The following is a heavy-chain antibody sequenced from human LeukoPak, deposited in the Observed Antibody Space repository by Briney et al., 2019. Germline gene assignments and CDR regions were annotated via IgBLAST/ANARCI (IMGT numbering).Heavy chain of an antibody. CDR1: GYTFTGYY. D-gene: IGHD6-19*01. V-gene: IGHV1-2*02. CDR2: INPNSGGT. CDR3: ARDGGIAVAGRSGRFDP. Sequence: ASVKVSCKASGYTFTGYYMHWVRQAPGQGLEWMGWINPNSGGTNYAQRFQGRVTMTRDTSISTAYMELSRLRSDDTAVYYCARDGGIAVAGRSGRFDPWGQGTLVTVSS. J-gene: IGHJ5*02.